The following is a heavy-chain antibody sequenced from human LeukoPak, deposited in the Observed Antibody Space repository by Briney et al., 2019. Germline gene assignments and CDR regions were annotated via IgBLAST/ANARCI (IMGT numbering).Heavy chain of an antibody. Sequence: GGSLRLSCAASGFTVSSNYMSWVRQAPGKGLEWVSVIYSGGSTYYADSVKGRFTISRDNSKNTPYLQMNSLRAEDTAVYYCARVAYYYDSSGYYDAFDIWGQGTMVTVSS. CDR3: ARVAYYYDSSGYYDAFDI. CDR2: IYSGGST. D-gene: IGHD3-22*01. V-gene: IGHV3-66*02. CDR1: GFTVSSNY. J-gene: IGHJ3*02.